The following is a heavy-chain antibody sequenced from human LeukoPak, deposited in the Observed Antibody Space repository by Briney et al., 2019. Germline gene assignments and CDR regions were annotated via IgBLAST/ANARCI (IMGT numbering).Heavy chain of an antibody. J-gene: IGHJ5*02. Sequence: PGGSLRLSCAASGFTFSSYSTNWVRQAPGKGLEWVSSISSSGSYIYYADSVKGRFTISRDNAKNSLYLQMNTLRPEDTAVYYCAREGGSGWYSGWFDPWGQGTLVTVSS. CDR2: ISSSGSYI. D-gene: IGHD6-19*01. CDR1: GFTFSSYS. CDR3: AREGGSGWYSGWFDP. V-gene: IGHV3-21*01.